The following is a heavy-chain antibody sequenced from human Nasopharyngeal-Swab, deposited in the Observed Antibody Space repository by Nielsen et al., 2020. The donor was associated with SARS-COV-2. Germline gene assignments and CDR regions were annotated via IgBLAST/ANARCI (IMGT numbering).Heavy chain of an antibody. D-gene: IGHD1-26*01. CDR1: GFTFSSYV. CDR3: VRDLGATLDV. J-gene: IGHJ4*02. Sequence: LKISCAASGFTFSSYVMHWVRQAPGKGLEWVAVRGYDGSNKYYADSVKGRFTISRDNSKNTLYLQMNSLRAEDTAVYLFVRDLGATLDVWGQGTLVTVSS. V-gene: IGHV3-33*01. CDR2: RGYDGSNK.